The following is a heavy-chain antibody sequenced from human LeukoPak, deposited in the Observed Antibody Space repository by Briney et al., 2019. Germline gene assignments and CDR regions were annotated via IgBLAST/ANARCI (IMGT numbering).Heavy chain of an antibody. CDR2: INHSGST. V-gene: IGHV4-34*01. CDR1: GGSFSGYY. D-gene: IGHD3-22*01. J-gene: IGHJ6*02. CDR3: ARLRGYYDSSGYYYVSYYYYGMDV. Sequence: SETLSLTCAVYGGSFSGYYWSWIRQPPGKGLEWIGEINHSGSTNCNPSLKSRVTISVDTSKNQFSLKLSSVTAADTAVYYCARLRGYYDSSGYYYVSYYYYGMDVWGQGTTVTVSS.